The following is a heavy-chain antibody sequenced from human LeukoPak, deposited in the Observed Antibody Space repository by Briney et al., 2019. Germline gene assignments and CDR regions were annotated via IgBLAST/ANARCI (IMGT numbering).Heavy chain of an antibody. CDR3: ARVTPVGSSSWYGPLDY. D-gene: IGHD6-13*01. CDR2: INPSFGTA. Sequence: ASVKVSCKASGGTFSSYAINWVRQAPGQGLEWMGLINPSFGTANYAQKFQGRVTITTDESKSTAYMELSSLRSEDAAVYYCARVTPVGSSSWYGPLDYWGQGTLVTVSS. J-gene: IGHJ4*02. CDR1: GGTFSSYA. V-gene: IGHV1-69*05.